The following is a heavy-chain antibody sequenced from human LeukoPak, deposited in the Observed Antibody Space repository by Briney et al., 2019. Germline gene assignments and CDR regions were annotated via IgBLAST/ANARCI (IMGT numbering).Heavy chain of an antibody. J-gene: IGHJ5*02. Sequence: SETLSPTCTVSGGSINNSYWTWIRQPPGKGLEWIGHIYYSGSTNYSPSLKSRVTISVDTSKNQFSLKLSSVTAADTAVYYCARLSSLANIAARGRTWFDTWGQGSLVTVSS. CDR2: IYYSGST. D-gene: IGHD6-6*01. CDR1: GGSINNSY. CDR3: ARLSSLANIAARGRTWFDT. V-gene: IGHV4-59*01.